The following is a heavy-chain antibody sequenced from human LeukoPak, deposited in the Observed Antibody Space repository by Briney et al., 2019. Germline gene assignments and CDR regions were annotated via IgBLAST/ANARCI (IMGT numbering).Heavy chain of an antibody. J-gene: IGHJ4*02. CDR3: AKTDGYSGYDFFDY. CDR2: ISGSGGST. D-gene: IGHD5-12*01. CDR1: GFTFSSYA. Sequence: GGSLRLSCAASGFTFSSYAMSWVRQAPGKGLEWVSAISGSGGSTYSADSVKGRFTISRDNSKNTLYLQMNSLRAEDTTVYYCAKTDGYSGYDFFDYWGQGTLVTVSS. V-gene: IGHV3-23*01.